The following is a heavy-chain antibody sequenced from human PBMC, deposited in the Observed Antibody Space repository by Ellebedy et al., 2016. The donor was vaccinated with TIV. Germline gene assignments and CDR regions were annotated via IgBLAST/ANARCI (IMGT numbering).Heavy chain of an antibody. CDR3: ARRGSYGDYAVQVNPWFDP. CDR2: LRQDGDAK. D-gene: IGHD4-17*01. V-gene: IGHV3-7*01. Sequence: GESLKISCIGSGFSFRSYWMSWVRQAPGKGLEWVANLRQDGDAKYYVDSVKGRFTISRDNAKNSLYLQMNGLRAGDTAVYYCARRGSYGDYAVQVNPWFDPWGQGTLVTVSS. J-gene: IGHJ5*02. CDR1: GFSFRSYW.